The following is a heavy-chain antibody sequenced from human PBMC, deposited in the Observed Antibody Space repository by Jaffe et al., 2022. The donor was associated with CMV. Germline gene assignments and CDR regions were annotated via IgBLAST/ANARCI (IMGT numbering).Heavy chain of an antibody. D-gene: IGHD3-22*01. CDR2: ISSSSSYI. CDR1: GFTFSSYS. Sequence: EVQLVESGGGLVKPGGSLRLSCAASGFTFSSYSMNWVRQAPGKGLEWVSSISSSSSYIYYADSVKGRFTISRDNAKNSLYLQMNSLRAEDTAVYYCARELGYDSSALDYWGQGTLVTVSS. CDR3: ARELGYDSSALDY. V-gene: IGHV3-21*01. J-gene: IGHJ4*02.